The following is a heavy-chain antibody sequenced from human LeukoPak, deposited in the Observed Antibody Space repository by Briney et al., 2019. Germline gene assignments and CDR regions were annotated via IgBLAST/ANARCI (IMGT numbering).Heavy chain of an antibody. CDR3: ATDRREEPSNYDGNRFAY. D-gene: IGHD3-22*01. CDR1: GFTFNNYW. Sequence: GGSLRLSCVASGFTFNNYWMKSVRQAPGRGLEWVANIREDGSEKNYVASVKGRVTISRENAKNSLYLQMDNLRAEDTAVFYCATDRREEPSNYDGNRFAYWGQGTLVTVSS. V-gene: IGHV3-7*05. CDR2: IREDGSEK. J-gene: IGHJ4*02.